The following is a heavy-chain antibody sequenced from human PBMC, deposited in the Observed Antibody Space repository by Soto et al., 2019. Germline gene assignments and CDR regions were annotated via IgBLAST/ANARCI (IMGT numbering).Heavy chain of an antibody. J-gene: IGHJ4*02. Sequence: QVQLQQWGAGLLKSSETLSLTCAVSGGSFRGFYWTWIRQSPGKGLEWLGDINHVGITNYNPSLKRRVSRPVDTSKSQFSLKLSSVTAADTAVYYCARAHDFWGGRQQPIDSWGQGTLVTVSS. CDR1: GGSFRGFY. V-gene: IGHV4-34*01. CDR3: ARAHDFWGGRQQPIDS. D-gene: IGHD3-3*01. CDR2: INHVGIT.